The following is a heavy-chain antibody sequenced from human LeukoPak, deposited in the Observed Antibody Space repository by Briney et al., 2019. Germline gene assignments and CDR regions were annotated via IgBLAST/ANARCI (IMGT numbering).Heavy chain of an antibody. CDR3: ARGGTSALEWFGP. CDR2: IYNSGST. D-gene: IGHD3-3*01. V-gene: IGHV4-59*01. CDR1: GDSISSYY. J-gene: IGHJ5*02. Sequence: SETLSLTCTVSGDSISSYYWSWIRQPPGKGLEWIGYIYNSGSTKYNPSLKNRVTISIDTSKNQFSLKVNSVTAADTDVYYCARGGTSALEWFGPWGQGTLVTVSS.